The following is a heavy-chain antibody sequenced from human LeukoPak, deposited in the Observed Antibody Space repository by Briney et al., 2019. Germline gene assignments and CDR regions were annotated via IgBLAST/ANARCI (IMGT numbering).Heavy chain of an antibody. J-gene: IGHJ4*02. CDR1: SVSVSQYY. Sequence: PSETLSLTCTVSSVSVSQYYWSWIRQPAGKGLEWIGRIYSSGSTNYNPSLKSRVIMSLDTSRNQFSLKVLSVTAADTAVYYCARDTLDYTAIPFDYWGQGTLVTVSS. CDR2: IYSSGST. V-gene: IGHV4-4*07. CDR3: ARDTLDYTAIPFDY. D-gene: IGHD5-18*01.